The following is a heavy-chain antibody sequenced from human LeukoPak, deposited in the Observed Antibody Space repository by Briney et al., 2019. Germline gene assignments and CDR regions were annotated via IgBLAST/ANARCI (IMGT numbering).Heavy chain of an antibody. CDR2: INPNSGGT. CDR1: GYSFTGNY. Sequence: ASVKVSCKASGYSFTGNYMHWVRQAPGQGFEWMGWINPNSGGTNYAQKFKGRVLMTRDTSISTAYMELSSLKSDDTAVYYCARVGYCSRGVCYNYDYWGQGTQVTVSS. J-gene: IGHJ4*02. CDR3: ARVGYCSRGVCYNYDY. D-gene: IGHD2-8*01. V-gene: IGHV1-2*02.